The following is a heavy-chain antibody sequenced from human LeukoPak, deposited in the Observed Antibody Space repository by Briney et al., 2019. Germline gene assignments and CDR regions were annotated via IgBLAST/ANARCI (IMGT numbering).Heavy chain of an antibody. V-gene: IGHV4-34*01. CDR2: IHPHGIF. J-gene: IGHJ5*02. D-gene: IGHD5-24*01. CDR1: GGSCDDYY. Sequence: SETLSLTCAVHGGSCDDYYCSWIRQPPGKGLEWIGEIHPHGIFYYNSSLMSRVTISIDTSKSQFSLRLTSVTAADTAFYYCARGRDRSKAGDLWGQGSLVIVSS. CDR3: ARGRDRSKAGDL.